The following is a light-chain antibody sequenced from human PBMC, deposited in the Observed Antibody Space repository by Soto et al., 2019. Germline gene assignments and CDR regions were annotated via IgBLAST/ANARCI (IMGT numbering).Light chain of an antibody. CDR3: QQRSKFLWT. Sequence: EIVLTQSPATLSLSPGERATLSCRASQSVSNYLAWYQQKPSQAPSLLMYDTSNRAPGIPARFSGSRSGTDFPLTISSLEPEDFAVYFCQQRSKFLWTFGQGTKVEI. CDR1: QSVSNY. CDR2: DTS. V-gene: IGKV3-11*01. J-gene: IGKJ1*01.